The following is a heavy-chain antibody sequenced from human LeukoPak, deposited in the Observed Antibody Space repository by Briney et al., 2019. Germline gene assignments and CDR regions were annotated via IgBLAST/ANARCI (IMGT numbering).Heavy chain of an antibody. CDR3: ASGTYYYDSSGYYFDY. Sequence: GGSLRLSCAASGFTFSDYYMSWIRQAPGKGLKWVSYISSSGSTIYYADSVKGRFTISRDNAKNSLYLQMNSLRAEDTAVYYCASGTYYYDSSGYYFDYWGQGTLVTVSS. D-gene: IGHD3-22*01. CDR1: GFTFSDYY. V-gene: IGHV3-11*01. CDR2: ISSSGSTI. J-gene: IGHJ4*02.